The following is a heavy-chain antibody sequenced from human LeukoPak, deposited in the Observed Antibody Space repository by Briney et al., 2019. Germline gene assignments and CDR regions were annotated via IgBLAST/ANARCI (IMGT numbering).Heavy chain of an antibody. Sequence: ASVKVSCKASGYTFTSYGITWVRHAPGQGLEWMGWISAYNGNTMYAQKLQGRVTMTTDTSTSTAYMDLRSLRSDDTAMYYCARGSRDCSSTSCYAGIHYWGQGTLVTVSS. J-gene: IGHJ4*02. CDR3: ARGSRDCSSTSCYAGIHY. CDR1: GYTFTSYG. D-gene: IGHD2-2*01. CDR2: ISAYNGNT. V-gene: IGHV1-18*01.